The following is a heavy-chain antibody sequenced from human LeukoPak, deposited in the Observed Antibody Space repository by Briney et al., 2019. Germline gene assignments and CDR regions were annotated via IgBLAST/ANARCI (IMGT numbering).Heavy chain of an antibody. J-gene: IGHJ4*02. D-gene: IGHD3-10*01. CDR2: IYYSGST. CDR1: GGSISSGGYY. V-gene: IGHV4-31*03. Sequence: SETLSLTCTVSGGSISSGGYYWSWIRPHPGKGLEWIGYIYYSGSTYYNPSLKSRVTISVDTSKNQFSLKLSSVTAADTAVYYCARVFIVRGVIPSYYFDYWGQGTLVTVSS. CDR3: ARVFIVRGVIPSYYFDY.